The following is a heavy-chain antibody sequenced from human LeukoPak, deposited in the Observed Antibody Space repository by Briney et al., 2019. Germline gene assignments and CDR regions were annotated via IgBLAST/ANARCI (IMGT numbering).Heavy chain of an antibody. V-gene: IGHV3-53*01. CDR2: IYSGGST. CDR1: GFTVSSNY. D-gene: IGHD6-19*01. CDR3: ASNKYTSGYVIPSNPFDY. Sequence: PGGSLRLSCAASGFTVSSNYMSWVRQAPGKGLEWVSVIYSGGSTYYADSVKGRFTISRDNSKNTLFLQMNSLRAEDTAVYYCASNKYTSGYVIPSNPFDYWGQGTLVTVSS. J-gene: IGHJ4*02.